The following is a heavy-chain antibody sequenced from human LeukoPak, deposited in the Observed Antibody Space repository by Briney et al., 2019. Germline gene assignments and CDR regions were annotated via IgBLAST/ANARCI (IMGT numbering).Heavy chain of an antibody. CDR1: GFTFSSYS. V-gene: IGHV3-48*04. CDR2: ISSSSSTI. Sequence: GGSLRLSCAASGFTFSSYSMNWVRQTPGKGLEWVSYISSSSSTIYYADSVKGRFTISRDNAKNSLYLQMNSLRAEDTAVYYCARDPGGIMITFGGHPEDAFDIWGQGTMVTVSS. J-gene: IGHJ3*02. CDR3: ARDPGGIMITFGGHPEDAFDI. D-gene: IGHD3-16*01.